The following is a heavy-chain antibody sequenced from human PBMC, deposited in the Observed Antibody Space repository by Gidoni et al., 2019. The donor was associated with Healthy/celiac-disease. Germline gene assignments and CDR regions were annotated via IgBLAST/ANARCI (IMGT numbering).Heavy chain of an antibody. Sequence: EVPLVESGGGLVKPGGSLGLSCAASGFTFSSYSMNWVRQAPGKGLEWVSSISSSSSYIYYADSVKGRFTISRDNAKNSLYLQMNSLRAEDTAVYYCARDRGGSNFDYWGQGTLVTVSS. J-gene: IGHJ4*02. V-gene: IGHV3-21*01. D-gene: IGHD1-26*01. CDR2: ISSSSSYI. CDR3: ARDRGGSNFDY. CDR1: GFTFSSYS.